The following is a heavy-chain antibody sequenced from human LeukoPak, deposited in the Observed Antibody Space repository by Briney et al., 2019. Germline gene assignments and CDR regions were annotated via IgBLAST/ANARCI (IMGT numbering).Heavy chain of an antibody. Sequence: SVKVSCKAYGGTFSTYAISWVRQAPGQGLEWMGGIVPMFNTTNYAQKFQGRVSITADESTSTAYMELRSLRSDDTAVYYCASPPSGDGGSFEYWGQGPLVTVSS. CDR2: IVPMFNTT. CDR3: ASPPSGDGGSFEY. V-gene: IGHV1-69*13. CDR1: GGTFSTYA. J-gene: IGHJ4*02. D-gene: IGHD3-10*01.